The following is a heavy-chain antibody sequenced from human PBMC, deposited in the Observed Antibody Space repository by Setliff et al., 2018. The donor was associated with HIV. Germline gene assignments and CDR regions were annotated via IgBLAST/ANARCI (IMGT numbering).Heavy chain of an antibody. Sequence: KPSETLSLTCTVSGGSISSYYWSWIRQPPGKGLEWIGYIYYSGSTNYNPSLKSRVTISVDTSKNQFSLKLSSVTAADTAVYYCARGLSNDYDSSGYYFLAGGYYFDYWGQGTLVTVSS. J-gene: IGHJ4*02. CDR2: IYYSGST. CDR1: GGSISSYY. D-gene: IGHD3-22*01. V-gene: IGHV4-59*01. CDR3: ARGLSNDYDSSGYYFLAGGYYFDY.